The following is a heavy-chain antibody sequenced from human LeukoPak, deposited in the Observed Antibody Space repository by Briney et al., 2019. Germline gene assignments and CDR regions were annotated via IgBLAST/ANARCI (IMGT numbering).Heavy chain of an antibody. V-gene: IGHV4-34*01. CDR2: INHSGSA. D-gene: IGHD5-18*01. Sequence: SETLSLTCAVYGGSFSGYYWSWIRQSPGKGLEWIGQINHSGSANYNPSLKSRLTISVDTSKNQFSLKLSSVTAADTALYYCARGTYTTISFYYYYYMDVWAKGTPVTVSS. CDR1: GGSFSGYY. J-gene: IGHJ6*03. CDR3: ARGTYTTISFYYYYYMDV.